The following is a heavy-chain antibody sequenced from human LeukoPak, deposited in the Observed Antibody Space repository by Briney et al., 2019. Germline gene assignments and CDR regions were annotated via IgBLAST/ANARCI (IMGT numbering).Heavy chain of an antibody. V-gene: IGHV3-74*01. CDR1: GNYW. J-gene: IGHJ4*02. CDR2: INSDGSWT. D-gene: IGHD2/OR15-2a*01. Sequence: GGSLGLSCAASGNYWMHWVRQVPGKGLVWVSHINSDGSWTSYADSVKGRFTISKDNAKNTVYLQMNSLRAEDTAVYYCVSFYEAYWGRGTLVAVSS. CDR3: VSFYEAY.